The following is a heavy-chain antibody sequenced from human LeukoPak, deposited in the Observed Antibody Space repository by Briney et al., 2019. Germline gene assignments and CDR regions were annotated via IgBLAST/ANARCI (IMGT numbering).Heavy chain of an antibody. CDR2: ISYDGSNK. V-gene: IGHV3-30*04. CDR1: GFTFRSYA. D-gene: IGHD4-17*01. J-gene: IGHJ4*02. CDR3: AKDSFYGDYVDYFDY. Sequence: PGGSLRLSCAASGFTFRSYAMHWVRQAPGKGLEWVAVISYDGSNKYYADSVKGRFTISRENFKNTLYLQMTSLRAEDTAVYYCAKDSFYGDYVDYFDYWGQGTQVTVSS.